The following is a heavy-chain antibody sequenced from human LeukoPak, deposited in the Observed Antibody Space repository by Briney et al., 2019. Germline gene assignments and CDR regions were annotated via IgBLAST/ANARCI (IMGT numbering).Heavy chain of an antibody. CDR3: ARSGTTVVTSDAYWYFDL. V-gene: IGHV4-39*07. J-gene: IGHJ2*01. CDR2: IYYSGST. CDR1: GGSISSNNYY. D-gene: IGHD4-23*01. Sequence: PSETLSLTCTVSGGSISSNNYYWGWIRQPPGKGLEWIGSIYYSGSTYYNPSLKSRVTISVDTSKNQFSLKLRSVTAADTAVYYCARSGTTVVTSDAYWYFDLWGRGTLVTVSS.